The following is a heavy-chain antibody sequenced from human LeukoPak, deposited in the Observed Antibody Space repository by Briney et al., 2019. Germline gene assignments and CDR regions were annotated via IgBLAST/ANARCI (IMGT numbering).Heavy chain of an antibody. CDR1: GGSISSSSYY. J-gene: IGHJ5*02. D-gene: IGHD2-2*01. CDR2: IYYSGST. CDR3: ARHPRHCSSTSCQGYWFDP. V-gene: IGHV4-39*01. Sequence: TSETLSLTCTVSGGSISSSSYYWGWIRQPPGKGLEWIGSIYYSGSTYYNPSLKSRVTISVDTSKNQFSLKLSSVTAADTAVYYCARHPRHCSSTSCQGYWFDPWGQGTLVTVSS.